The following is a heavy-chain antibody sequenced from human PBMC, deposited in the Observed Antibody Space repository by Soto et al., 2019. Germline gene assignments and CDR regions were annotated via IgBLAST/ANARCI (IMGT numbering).Heavy chain of an antibody. CDR3: ARRVGHGYCSGGSCHTESNY. CDR1: GGSFSSYT. V-gene: IGHV1-69*02. D-gene: IGHD2-15*01. CDR2: IIPILGVA. J-gene: IGHJ4*02. Sequence: SVKVSCKASGGSFSSYTISWVRQAPGQGLEWMGRIIPILGVANYAQKFQGRVTITADKSTSTAYMELSSLRSEDTAVYYCARRVGHGYCSGGSCHTESNYWGQGTLVTVPS.